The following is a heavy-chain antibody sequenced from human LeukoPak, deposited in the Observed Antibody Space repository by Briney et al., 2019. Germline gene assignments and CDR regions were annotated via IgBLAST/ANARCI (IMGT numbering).Heavy chain of an antibody. CDR3: ARGVYIAAAQYAY. Sequence: SETLSLTCTVSGGSISSYYWSWIRQPPGKGLEWIGYIYYSGTTNYNPSLKSRVTISVDTSKNQFSLKLSSVSAADTAVYYCARGVYIAAAQYAYWGQGTLVTVSS. CDR2: IYYSGTT. CDR1: GGSISSYY. V-gene: IGHV4-59*01. J-gene: IGHJ4*02. D-gene: IGHD6-13*01.